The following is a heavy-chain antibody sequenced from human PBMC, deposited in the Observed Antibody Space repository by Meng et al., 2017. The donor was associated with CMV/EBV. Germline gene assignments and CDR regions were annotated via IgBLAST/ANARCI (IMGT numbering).Heavy chain of an antibody. Sequence: SQTRSLTGAVFGGSFSGYYWSWIRQPPGKGLEWIGEINHSGSTNHNLSLKSRVTISVDTSKNQFSLKLSSVTAADTAVYYCARGPSSGWYWGWGQGTLVTVSS. CDR1: GGSFSGYY. CDR3: ARGPSSGWYWG. J-gene: IGHJ4*02. V-gene: IGHV4-34*01. D-gene: IGHD6-19*01. CDR2: INHSGST.